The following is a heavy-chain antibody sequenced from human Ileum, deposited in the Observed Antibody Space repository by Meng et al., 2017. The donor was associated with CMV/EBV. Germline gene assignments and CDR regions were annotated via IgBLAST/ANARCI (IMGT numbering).Heavy chain of an antibody. J-gene: IGHJ4*02. CDR1: GSSFSGYY. Sequence: GLWVQSGAEVKKPGASVKVSCKASGSSFSGYYIQWVRRAPGQGREWMGWINPKSGRANYAQKFQGRVTLTRDTSISTANMELSSLRSDDTAVYYCARGVRVGTSREFYFDYWGPGTLVTVSS. D-gene: IGHD1-26*01. V-gene: IGHV1-2*02. CDR3: ARGVRVGTSREFYFDY. CDR2: INPKSGRA.